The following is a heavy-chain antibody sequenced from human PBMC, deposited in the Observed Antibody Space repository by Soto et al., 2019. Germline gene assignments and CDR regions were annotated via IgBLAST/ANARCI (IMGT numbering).Heavy chain of an antibody. CDR1: GYTFTNYA. V-gene: IGHV1-3*01. CDR3: ARDGAVAGNINFDC. D-gene: IGHD6-19*01. CDR2: INGGNGNT. J-gene: IGHJ4*02. Sequence: QVQLVQSGAEVKKPGASVKVSCKASGYTFTNYAMHWVRQAPGQRLEWMGWINGGNGNTKYSQKFRDRVTITRDTSASKAYMELSSLTSEDAGVYYCARDGAVAGNINFDCWGQGTLVTVSS.